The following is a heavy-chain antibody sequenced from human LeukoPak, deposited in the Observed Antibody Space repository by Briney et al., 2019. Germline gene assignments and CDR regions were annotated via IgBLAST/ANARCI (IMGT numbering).Heavy chain of an antibody. D-gene: IGHD3-22*01. J-gene: IGHJ4*02. Sequence: GGSLRLSCAASGFTFSSYSMNWVRQAPGKGLEWVSSISSSSSYIYYADSVKGRFTISRDNAKNSLYLQMNSLRAEDTAVYYCARDERRYYDSSGYLIDYWGQGTQVTVSS. CDR2: ISSSSSYI. CDR1: GFTFSSYS. V-gene: IGHV3-21*01. CDR3: ARDERRYYDSSGYLIDY.